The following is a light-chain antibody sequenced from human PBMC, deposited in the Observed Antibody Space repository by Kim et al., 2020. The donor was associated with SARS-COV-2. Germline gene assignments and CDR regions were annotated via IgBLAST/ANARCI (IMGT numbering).Light chain of an antibody. J-gene: IGLJ2*01. Sequence: SVKLTSTPSSGHTEDTIAWHQQQPEKGPRYLMTLGSDGRQSRGDGIPDRFSGSSSGAERYLTISSLQSEDEADYYCQTWGTGSGVVFGGGTQLTVL. CDR3: QTWGTGSGVV. CDR1: SGHTEDT. CDR2: LGSDGRQ. V-gene: IGLV4-69*01.